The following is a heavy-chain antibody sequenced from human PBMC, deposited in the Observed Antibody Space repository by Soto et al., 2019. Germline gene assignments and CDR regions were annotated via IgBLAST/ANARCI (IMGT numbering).Heavy chain of an antibody. Sequence: EVQLVESGGGLVQPGGSLRLSCSASGFTFSSYAMYWIRQAPGKGLEYVSAIVSNGGSTYYADSVKGRFTISRDNSKNTLYLQMSSLRADDTAVYYCVKAHAYDFDFWGQGTLVTVSS. J-gene: IGHJ4*02. CDR2: IVSNGGST. CDR3: VKAHAYDFDF. V-gene: IGHV3-64D*06. D-gene: IGHD2-2*01. CDR1: GFTFSSYA.